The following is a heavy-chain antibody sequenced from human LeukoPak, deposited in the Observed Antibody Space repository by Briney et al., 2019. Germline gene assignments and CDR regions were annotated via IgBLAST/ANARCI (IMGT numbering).Heavy chain of an antibody. V-gene: IGHV1-8*03. J-gene: IGHJ4*02. D-gene: IGHD2-15*01. CDR3: ASPSFTCSGGSCPYDY. Sequence: ASVKVSCKASGYTFTSYDINWVRQATGQGLEWMGWMNPNSGNTGYAQKFQGRVTITRNTSIRTAYMELSSLRSEDTAVYYCASPSFTCSGGSCPYDYWGQGTLVTVSS. CDR1: GYTFTSYD. CDR2: MNPNSGNT.